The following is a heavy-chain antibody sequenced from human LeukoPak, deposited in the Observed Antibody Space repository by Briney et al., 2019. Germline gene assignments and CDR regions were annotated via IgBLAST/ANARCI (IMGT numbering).Heavy chain of an antibody. D-gene: IGHD5-12*01. CDR1: GFTFSSYT. CDR2: ISSSGSYI. V-gene: IGHV3-21*01. J-gene: IGHJ6*03. CDR3: AREHSGYDFPGRDYYYMDV. Sequence: GGSLRLSCAASGFTFSSYTMKWVCQAPGKGLEWVSSISSSGSYIYYADSVKGRFTISRDNAKNSLYLQMNSLRAEDTAVYYCAREHSGYDFPGRDYYYMDVWGKGTTVTVSS.